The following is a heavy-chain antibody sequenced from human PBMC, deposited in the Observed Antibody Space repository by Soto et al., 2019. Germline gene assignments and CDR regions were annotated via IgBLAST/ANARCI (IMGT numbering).Heavy chain of an antibody. V-gene: IGHV4-39*02. CDR2: IYYSGST. CDR3: ARDYGGIAIHFDY. Sequence: SETLSLTCTVSGGSISSSSYYWGWIRHPPGKGLEWIGSIYYSGSTYYNPSLKSRVTISVDTSKNQFSLKLSSVTAADTAVYYCARDYGGIAIHFDYWGQGTLVTVSS. J-gene: IGHJ4*02. CDR1: GGSISSSSYY. D-gene: IGHD4-17*01.